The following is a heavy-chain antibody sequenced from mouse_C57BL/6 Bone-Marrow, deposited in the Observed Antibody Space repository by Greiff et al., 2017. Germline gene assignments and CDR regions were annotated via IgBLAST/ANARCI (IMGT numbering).Heavy chain of an antibody. Sequence: VQLQQSGTVLARPGASVKMSCKTSGYTFTSYWMHWVKQRPGQGLEWIGAIYPGNSDTSYNQKFKGKAKLTAVTSASTAYMELSSLTKEDSAVYYCTQGLGRAWFAYWGQGTLVTVSA. CDR2: IYPGNSDT. D-gene: IGHD4-1*01. CDR1: GYTFTSYW. J-gene: IGHJ3*01. CDR3: TQGLGRAWFAY. V-gene: IGHV1-5*01.